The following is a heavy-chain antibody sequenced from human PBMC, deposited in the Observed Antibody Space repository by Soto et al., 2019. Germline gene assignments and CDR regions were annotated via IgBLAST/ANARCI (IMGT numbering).Heavy chain of an antibody. CDR1: GGSISSYY. J-gene: IGHJ4*02. CDR3: ARHPYYDFWSGYSNHFDY. V-gene: IGHV4-59*08. D-gene: IGHD3-3*01. Sequence: ASETLSLTCTVSGGSISSYYWSWIRQPPGKGLEWIGYIYYSGSTNYNPSLKSRVTISVDTSKNQFSLKLSSVTAADTAVYYCARHPYYDFWSGYSNHFDYWGQGTLVTAPQ. CDR2: IYYSGST.